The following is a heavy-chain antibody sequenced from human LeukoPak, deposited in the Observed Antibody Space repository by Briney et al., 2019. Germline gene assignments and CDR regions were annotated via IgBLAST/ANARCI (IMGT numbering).Heavy chain of an antibody. CDR3: AKENWYLYNNNWYKTWFDP. CDR2: IDGGGGST. J-gene: IGHJ5*02. CDR1: GFTFSNFV. D-gene: IGHD6-13*01. Sequence: GGSLRLSCAASGFTFSNFVMSWVRQAPGKGLEWVSYIDGGGGSTNYADSVKGRFTISRDNSKNTLYLKMNSLRAEDTAIYYCAKENWYLYNNNWYKTWFDPWGQGTLVAVSS. V-gene: IGHV3-23*01.